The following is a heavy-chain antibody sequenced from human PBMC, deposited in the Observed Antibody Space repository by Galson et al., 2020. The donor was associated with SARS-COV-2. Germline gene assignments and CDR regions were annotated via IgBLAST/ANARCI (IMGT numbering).Heavy chain of an antibody. V-gene: IGHV3-66*01. Sequence: GESVKISCAASGFTVSSNYMSWVRQAPGKGLEWVSVIYSGGSTYYADSVKGRFTISRDNSKNTLYLQMNSLRAEDTAVYYCARDLQYYGMDVWGQGTTVTVSS. J-gene: IGHJ6*02. CDR2: IYSGGST. CDR3: ARDLQYYGMDV. CDR1: GFTVSSNY.